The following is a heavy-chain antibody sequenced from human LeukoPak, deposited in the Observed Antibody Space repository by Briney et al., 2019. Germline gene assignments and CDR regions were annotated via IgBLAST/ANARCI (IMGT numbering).Heavy chain of an antibody. CDR1: GGSFSGYY. D-gene: IGHD4-17*01. CDR3: ARARRTVTTSFDY. Sequence: PSETLSLTCAVSGGSFSGYYWSWIRQPPGKGLEWIGEINHSGSTNYNPSLKSRVTISVDTSKNQFSLKLSSVTAADTAVYYCARARRTVTTSFDYWGQGTLVTVSS. J-gene: IGHJ4*02. CDR2: INHSGST. V-gene: IGHV4-34*01.